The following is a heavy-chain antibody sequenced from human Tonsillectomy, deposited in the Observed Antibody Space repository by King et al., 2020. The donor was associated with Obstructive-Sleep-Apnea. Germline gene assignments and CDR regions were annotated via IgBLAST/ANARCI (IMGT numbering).Heavy chain of an antibody. CDR3: ARAVGCSDRHYYYGLDV. CDR2: MSHDGGNK. D-gene: IGHD4/OR15-4a*01. Sequence: QLQLVQSGGGVVQPGRSLRLSCAASSGFFFGRYVVHWVRQAPGKGLEWVAAMSHDGGNKHYGDSVKGRFTISRDNAKNTLCLQMNSLRVEYTAVYYCARAVGCSDRHYYYGLDVGGQGTTVSVSS. J-gene: IGHJ6*02. CDR1: SGFFFGRYV. V-gene: IGHV3-30*04.